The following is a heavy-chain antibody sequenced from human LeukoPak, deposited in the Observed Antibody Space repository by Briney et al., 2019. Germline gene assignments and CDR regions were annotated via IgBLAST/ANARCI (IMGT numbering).Heavy chain of an antibody. V-gene: IGHV3-74*01. Sequence: GGSLRRSCVGSSIRFADHWMLWVRPVPGEPPAGVARSDRDGVVREYADSVKGRFTIPRDNARNTLYLQMNSLRAEDTAVYYCARDRRHSYGAYFDPWGQGTLVTVST. CDR3: ARDRRHSYGAYFDP. CDR2: SDRDGVVR. J-gene: IGHJ5*02. CDR1: SIRFADHW. D-gene: IGHD5-18*01.